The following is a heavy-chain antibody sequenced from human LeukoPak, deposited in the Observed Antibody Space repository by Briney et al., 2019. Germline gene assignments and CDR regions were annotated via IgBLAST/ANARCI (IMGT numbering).Heavy chain of an antibody. CDR1: GFTFSSYW. Sequence: GGSLRLSCAASGFTFSSYWMSWVRQAPGKGLEWVANIKQDGSEKYYVDSVKGRFTISRDNAKNSLYLQMNSLRAEDTAVYYCARVFGYSYGYVIDYWGQGTLVTVSS. CDR3: ARVFGYSYGYVIDY. V-gene: IGHV3-7*01. D-gene: IGHD5-18*01. J-gene: IGHJ4*02. CDR2: IKQDGSEK.